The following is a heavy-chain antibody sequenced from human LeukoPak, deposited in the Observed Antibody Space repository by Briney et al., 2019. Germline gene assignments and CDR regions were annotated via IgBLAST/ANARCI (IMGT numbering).Heavy chain of an antibody. D-gene: IGHD3-22*01. J-gene: IGHJ3*02. V-gene: IGHV1-46*01. CDR1: GYTFTSYY. CDR3: ARDGSGYYLVGDAFDI. CDR2: INPSGGST. Sequence: ASVKVSCKASGYTFTSYYMHWVRQAPGQGLEWMGIINPSGGSTSYAQKFQGRVTMTRDTSTSTVYMELSSLRSEDTAVYYCARDGSGYYLVGDAFDIWGQGTMVTVSS.